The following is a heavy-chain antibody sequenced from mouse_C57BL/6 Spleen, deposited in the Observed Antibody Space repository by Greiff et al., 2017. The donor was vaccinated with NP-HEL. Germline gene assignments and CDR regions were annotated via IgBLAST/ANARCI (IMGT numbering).Heavy chain of an antibody. CDR1: GFTFSSYG. J-gene: IGHJ2*01. D-gene: IGHD1-1*01. Sequence: EVQLVESGGDLVKPGGSLKLSCAASGFTFSSYGMSWVRQTPDKRLEWVATISSGGSYTYYPDSVKGRFTISRDNAKNTLYLQMSSLKSEETAMYYCARHRAITTVVAPLFDYWGQGTTLTVSS. CDR3: ARHRAITTVVAPLFDY. CDR2: ISSGGSYT. V-gene: IGHV5-6*01.